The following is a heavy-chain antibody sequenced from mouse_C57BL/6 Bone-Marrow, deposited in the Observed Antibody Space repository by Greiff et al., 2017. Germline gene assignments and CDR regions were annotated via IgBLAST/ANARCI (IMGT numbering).Heavy chain of an antibody. Sequence: VQLQQPGAELVKPGASVKLSCKASGYTFTSYWMHWVKQRPGQGLEWIGMIHPNSGSTNYNEKFKSKATLTVDTSSSTAYMQLSSLTSEDSAVYYCARSRNPYKDAMDYWGQGTSVTVSS. CDR2: IHPNSGST. CDR1: GYTFTSYW. CDR3: ARSRNPYKDAMDY. J-gene: IGHJ4*01. D-gene: IGHD1-3*01. V-gene: IGHV1-64*01.